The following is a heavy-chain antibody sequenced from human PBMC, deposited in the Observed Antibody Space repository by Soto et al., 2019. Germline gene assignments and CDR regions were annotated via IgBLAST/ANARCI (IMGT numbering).Heavy chain of an antibody. V-gene: IGHV3-48*02. CDR1: GFTFNSYR. D-gene: IGHD6-19*01. CDR2: ISSSSTTK. Sequence: EVQLVESGGGLVQPGGSLRLSCAASGFTFNSYRMNWVRKAPGKGLEWVSYISSSSTTKYYTDSVKGRFTISRDNAKNSLYLQMNSLRDDDTAVYYCARTSSGWETWVDPWGQGTLVTVSS. CDR3: ARTSSGWETWVDP. J-gene: IGHJ5*02.